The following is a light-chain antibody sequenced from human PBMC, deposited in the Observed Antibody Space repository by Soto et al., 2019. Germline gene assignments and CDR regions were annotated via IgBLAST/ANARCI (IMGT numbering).Light chain of an antibody. CDR1: SSDIGAYNY. Sequence: QSGLTQPASVSGSPGQSITISCTGTSSDIGAYNYVSWFQQHPGKAPKLIISEVSNRPSGVSNRFSGSKSANAASLTISGLQAEDEADYFCFSFTTDWTHVFGTGTKVTVL. CDR3: FSFTTDWTHV. CDR2: EVS. V-gene: IGLV2-14*01. J-gene: IGLJ1*01.